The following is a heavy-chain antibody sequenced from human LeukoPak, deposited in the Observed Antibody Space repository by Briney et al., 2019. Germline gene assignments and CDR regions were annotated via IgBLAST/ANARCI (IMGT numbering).Heavy chain of an antibody. J-gene: IGHJ4*02. D-gene: IGHD2-2*01. CDR3: AKAGRGHCSSTSCSDFDY. CDR2: ISGSGGST. CDR1: GFTFSSYA. Sequence: GGSLRLSCAASGFTFSSYAMSWVRQAPGKGLEWVSAISGSGGSTYYADSVKGRFTISRDNSKNTLYLQMNSLRAEDTAVYYCAKAGRGHCSSTSCSDFDYWGQGTLVTVSS. V-gene: IGHV3-23*01.